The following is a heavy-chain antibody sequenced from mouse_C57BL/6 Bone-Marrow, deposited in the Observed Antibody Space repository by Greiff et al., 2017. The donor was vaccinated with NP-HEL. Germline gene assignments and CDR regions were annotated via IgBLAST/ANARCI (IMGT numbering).Heavy chain of an antibody. Sequence: EVQVVESGGGLVKPGGSLKLSCAASGFTFSSYAMSWVRQTPEKRLEWVATISDGGSYTYYPDNVKGRFTISRDNAKNKLYLQMSHLKSEDTAMYYCARAYYGSTSGFAYWGQGTLVTVSA. CDR2: ISDGGSYT. J-gene: IGHJ3*01. CDR1: GFTFSSYA. D-gene: IGHD1-1*01. CDR3: ARAYYGSTSGFAY. V-gene: IGHV5-4*01.